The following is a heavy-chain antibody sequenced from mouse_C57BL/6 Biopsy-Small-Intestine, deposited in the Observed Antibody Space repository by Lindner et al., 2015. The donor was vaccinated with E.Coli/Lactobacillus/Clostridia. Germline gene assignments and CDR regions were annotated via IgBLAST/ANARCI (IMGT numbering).Heavy chain of an antibody. Sequence: VQLQESGAELARPGASVKMSCKASGYTFTSYTMHWVKQRPGQGLEWIGYINPSSGYTKYNQKFKDKATLTADKSSSTAYMQLSSLTSEDSAVYYCASYGSSYYWCFDVWGTGTTVTVSS. D-gene: IGHD1-1*01. J-gene: IGHJ1*03. CDR1: GYTFTSYT. CDR3: ASYGSSYYWCFDV. CDR2: INPSSGYT. V-gene: IGHV1-4*01.